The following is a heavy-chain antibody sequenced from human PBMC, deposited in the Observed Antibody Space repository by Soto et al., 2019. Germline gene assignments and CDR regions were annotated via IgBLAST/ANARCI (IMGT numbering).Heavy chain of an antibody. CDR1: SGSISSSNW. CDR3: ASPNYGDYIGAFDI. CDR2: IYHSGST. D-gene: IGHD4-17*01. J-gene: IGHJ3*02. V-gene: IGHV4-4*02. Sequence: QVQLQESGPGLVKPSGTLSLTCAVSSGSISSSNWWSWVRQPPGKGLEWIGEIYHSGSTNYNPSLKSRVTISVDKSKNQFSLKLSSVAAADTAGYYCASPNYGDYIGAFDIWGQGTMVTVSS.